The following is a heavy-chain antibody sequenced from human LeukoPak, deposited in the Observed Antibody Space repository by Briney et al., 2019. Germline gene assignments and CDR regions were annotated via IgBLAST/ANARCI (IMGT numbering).Heavy chain of an antibody. CDR1: GGSISSSNW. J-gene: IGHJ6*04. CDR3: ARSRSEDYYYGMDV. V-gene: IGHV4-4*02. Sequence: SGTLSLTCAVSGGSISSSNWWSWVRQPPGKGLEWIGEIYHSGSTNYNPSLKSRVTISVDKSKNQFSLKLSFVTAADTAVYYCARSRSEDYYYGMDVWGKGTTVTVSS. CDR2: IYHSGST. D-gene: IGHD5-24*01.